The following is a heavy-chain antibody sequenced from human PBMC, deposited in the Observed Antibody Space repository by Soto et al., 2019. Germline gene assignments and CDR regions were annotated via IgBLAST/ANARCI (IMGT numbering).Heavy chain of an antibody. CDR1: GYTLTELS. Sequence: ASVKVSCKVSGYTLTELSMHWVRQAPGKGLEWMGGFDPEDGETIYAQKFQGRVTMTEDTSTDTAYMELSSLRSEDTAVYYCATAGFRNYYYYYYMDVWGKGTTVTVSS. CDR3: ATAGFRNYYYYYYMDV. V-gene: IGHV1-24*01. CDR2: FDPEDGET. J-gene: IGHJ6*03.